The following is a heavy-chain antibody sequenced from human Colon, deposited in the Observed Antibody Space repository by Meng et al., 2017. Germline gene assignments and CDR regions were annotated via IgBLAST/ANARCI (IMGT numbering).Heavy chain of an antibody. CDR2: IRSDGGYT. Sequence: GESLKISCAASGFNFNIYAMHWVRQAPGKGLEYVSSIRSDGGYTNYANSVKGRFTISRDNSKNTLYLQMASLRAEDTAVYFCARALPPNFDDWGQGTLGTGS. J-gene: IGHJ4*02. V-gene: IGHV3-64*01. D-gene: IGHD2-21*02. CDR1: GFNFNIYA. CDR3: ARALPPNFDD.